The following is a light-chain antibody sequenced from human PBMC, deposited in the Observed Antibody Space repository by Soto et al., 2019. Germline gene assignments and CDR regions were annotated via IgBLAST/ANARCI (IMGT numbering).Light chain of an antibody. CDR3: QQYSNWPT. CDR1: QSVSSN. CDR2: GAS. J-gene: IGKJ1*01. V-gene: IGKV3-15*01. Sequence: EIVMTQSPATLSVSPGERATLSCRASQSVSSNLAWYLQKPGQAPRLLIYGASTRATAIPARFSGSGSGTEFTLTISSLQSEDFAVYYCQQYSNWPTFGQGTKVEVK.